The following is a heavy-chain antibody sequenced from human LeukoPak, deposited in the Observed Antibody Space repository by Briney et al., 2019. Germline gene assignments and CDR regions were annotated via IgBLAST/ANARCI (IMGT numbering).Heavy chain of an antibody. V-gene: IGHV3-53*01. CDR3: AGEYCSSGSCYPRY. Sequence: GGSLRLSWAASGFTVSRNYMSWVRQAPGKGLEWVSVIYSDDSTYYVDSVKGRFTISRDNSKNTLYLQMNSLSAEDTAVYYCAGEYCSSGSCYPRYWGQGALVTVSS. J-gene: IGHJ4*02. CDR1: GFTVSRNY. CDR2: IYSDDST. D-gene: IGHD2-15*01.